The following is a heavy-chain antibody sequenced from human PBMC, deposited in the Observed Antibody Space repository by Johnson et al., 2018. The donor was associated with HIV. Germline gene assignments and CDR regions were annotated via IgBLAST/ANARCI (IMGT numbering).Heavy chain of an antibody. D-gene: IGHD6-13*01. CDR1: GFTFSDYY. J-gene: IGHJ3*02. Sequence: QVQLVESGGGLVQPGGSLRLSCAASGFTFSDYYMSWIRQAPGKGLEWVSYISSSGSTIYYADSVKGRFTISRDNAKNSLYLQMDNLRTDDTAVYYCARDGVYSSPHDAFDIWGQGTMVTVSS. CDR3: ARDGVYSSPHDAFDI. CDR2: ISSSGSTI. V-gene: IGHV3-11*01.